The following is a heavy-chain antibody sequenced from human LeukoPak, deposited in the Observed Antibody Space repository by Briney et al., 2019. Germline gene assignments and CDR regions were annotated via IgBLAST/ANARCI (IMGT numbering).Heavy chain of an antibody. J-gene: IGHJ4*02. CDR3: ARVVFEVAGTWFFDY. V-gene: IGHV1-2*02. D-gene: IGHD6-19*01. CDR1: GYTFTGYY. CDR2: INPNSGGT. Sequence: ASVKVSCKASGYTFTGYYMHWVRQAPGQGLEWMGWINPNSGGTNYAQKFQGRVTMTRDTSISTAYMELSRLRSDDTAVYYCARVVFEVAGTWFFDYWGQGTLVTVSS.